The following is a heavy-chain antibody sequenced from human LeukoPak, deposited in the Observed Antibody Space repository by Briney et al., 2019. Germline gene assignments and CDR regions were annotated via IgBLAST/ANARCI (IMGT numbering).Heavy chain of an antibody. V-gene: IGHV4-39*01. Sequence: SETLSLTCTVSGVSISSSDYYWGWIRQPPGKALEWIGTIHYDGTTYYNPSLKSLVTISVDTSNNQFSLKVTSVTAADTAVLYCARRPGSGWFFDYWGQGTLATVSS. CDR1: GVSISSSDYY. D-gene: IGHD6-19*01. J-gene: IGHJ4*02. CDR3: ARRPGSGWFFDY. CDR2: IHYDGTT.